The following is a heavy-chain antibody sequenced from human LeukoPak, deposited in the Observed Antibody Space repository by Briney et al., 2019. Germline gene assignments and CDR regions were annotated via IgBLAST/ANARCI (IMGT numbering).Heavy chain of an antibody. CDR2: ISSTSSYI. Sequence: GGSLRLSCAASGFTFSSYSMNWVRQAPGKGLEWVSSISSTSSYIYYADSVKGRFTISRDNAKNSLYLEMNSLRAEDTAVYYCARDGHGDFWRARRTYYMDVWGKGTTVTVSS. D-gene: IGHD3-3*01. CDR1: GFTFSSYS. CDR3: ARDGHGDFWRARRTYYMDV. J-gene: IGHJ6*03. V-gene: IGHV3-21*06.